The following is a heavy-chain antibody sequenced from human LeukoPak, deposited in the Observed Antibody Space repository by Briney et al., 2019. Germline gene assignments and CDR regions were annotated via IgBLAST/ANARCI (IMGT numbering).Heavy chain of an antibody. CDR1: GYTLTELS. V-gene: IGHV1-24*01. CDR2: FDPEDGET. Sequence: ASVKVSCKVSGYTLTELSMHWVRQAPGKGHEWMGGFDPEDGETIYAQKFQGRVTMTEDTSTDTAYMELSSLRSEDTAVYYCATDRWANGAFDIWGQGTMVTVSS. J-gene: IGHJ3*02. D-gene: IGHD3-16*01. CDR3: ATDRWANGAFDI.